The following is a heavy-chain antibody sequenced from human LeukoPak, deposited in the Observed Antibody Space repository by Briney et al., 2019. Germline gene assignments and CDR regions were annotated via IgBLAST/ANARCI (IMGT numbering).Heavy chain of an antibody. V-gene: IGHV3-30*02. CDR1: GFTFSSYG. J-gene: IGHJ6*03. Sequence: GGSLRLSCAASGFTFSSYGMHWVRQAPGKGLEWVAFIRYDGSNKYYADSVKGRFTISRDNSKNTLYLQMNSLRAEDTAVYYCANLIYYYYYMDVWGKGTTVTVSS. CDR3: ANLIYYYYYMDV. D-gene: IGHD3-22*01. CDR2: IRYDGSNK.